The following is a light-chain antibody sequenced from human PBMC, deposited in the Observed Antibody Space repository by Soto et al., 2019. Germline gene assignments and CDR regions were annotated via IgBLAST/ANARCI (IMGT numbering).Light chain of an antibody. CDR1: QSVGSSY. Sequence: TLSLSPGERATLSCRASQSVGSSYLAWYQHKPGQAPRLLIYSASSRATGIPDRFSGSGSGTDFTLTISRLEPEDFAVYYCQQYGNSPWTFGQGTKVDIK. V-gene: IGKV3-20*01. CDR3: QQYGNSPWT. J-gene: IGKJ1*01. CDR2: SAS.